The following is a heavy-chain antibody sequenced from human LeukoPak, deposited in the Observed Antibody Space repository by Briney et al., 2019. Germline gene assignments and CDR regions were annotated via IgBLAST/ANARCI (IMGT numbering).Heavy chain of an antibody. V-gene: IGHV3-30*02. CDR2: IRYDGSNK. CDR1: GFTFSSYG. J-gene: IGHJ5*02. Sequence: PGGSLRLSCAASGFTFSSYGMHWVRQAPGKGLEWVAFIRYDGSNKYYADSVKGRFTISRDNSKNTLYLQMNSLRAEDTAVYYCARRSGPQSARFGELLLEKMYNWFDPWGQGTLVTVSS. D-gene: IGHD3-10*01. CDR3: ARRSGPQSARFGELLLEKMYNWFDP.